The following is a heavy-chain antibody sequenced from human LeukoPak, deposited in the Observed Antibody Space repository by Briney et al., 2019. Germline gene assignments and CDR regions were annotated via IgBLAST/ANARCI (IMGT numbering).Heavy chain of an antibody. J-gene: IGHJ3*02. CDR1: GASISDYY. V-gene: IGHV4-4*07. D-gene: IGHD3-3*01. CDR2: MYIGGTT. CDR3: ARDGGLVSPTAPSAFDI. Sequence: SETLSLTCTVSGASISDYYWSWIRQSAGQGLEWVGRMYIGGTTDYNPSLKTRVTMSVDTSKNQFSLKLRSVTAADTAVYYCARDGGLVSPTAPSAFDIWGQGALVTVSS.